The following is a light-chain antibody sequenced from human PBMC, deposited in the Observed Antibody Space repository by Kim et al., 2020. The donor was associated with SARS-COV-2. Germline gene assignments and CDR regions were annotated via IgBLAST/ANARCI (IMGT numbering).Light chain of an antibody. CDR3: QLYHTSPAT. J-gene: IGKJ2*01. Sequence: EIVLTQSPGTLSLSPGDRATLSCRASQIVRSSYLAWYQHKPGQAPRLLIYDASIRATGIPERFSGSGSGTDFTLTISRLEPEDFAVYYCQLYHTSPATFGRGTKLEI. V-gene: IGKV3-20*01. CDR1: QIVRSSY. CDR2: DAS.